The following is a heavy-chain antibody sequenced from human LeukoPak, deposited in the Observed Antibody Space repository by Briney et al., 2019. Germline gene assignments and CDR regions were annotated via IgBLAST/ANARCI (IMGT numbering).Heavy chain of an antibody. D-gene: IGHD3-10*01. CDR2: IYYSGST. CDR1: GGSISSYY. CDR3: ARRGYYYYGMDV. V-gene: IGHV4-59*01. J-gene: IGHJ6*02. Sequence: SETLSLTCTVSGGSISSYYWSWIRQPPGKGLEWIGYIYYSGSTNYNPSLKSRVTISVDASKNQFSLKLSSVTAADTAVYYCARRGYYYYGMDVWGQGTTVTVSS.